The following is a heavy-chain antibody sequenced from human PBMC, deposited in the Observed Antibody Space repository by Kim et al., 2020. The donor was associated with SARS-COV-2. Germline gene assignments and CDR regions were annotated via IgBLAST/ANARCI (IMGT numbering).Heavy chain of an antibody. CDR2: ISGSGGST. Sequence: GGSLRLSCAASGFTFSSYAMSWVRQAPGKGLEWVSAISGSGGSTYYADSVKGRFTISRDNSKNTLYLQMNSLRAEDTAVYYCAKLGLPAAISYYYGMDVWGQGTTVTVSS. J-gene: IGHJ6*02. CDR3: AKLGLPAAISYYYGMDV. CDR1: GFTFSSYA. V-gene: IGHV3-23*01. D-gene: IGHD2-2*01.